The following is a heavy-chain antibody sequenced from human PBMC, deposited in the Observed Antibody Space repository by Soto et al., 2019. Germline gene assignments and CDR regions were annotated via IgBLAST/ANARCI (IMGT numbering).Heavy chain of an antibody. CDR1: GYSFTSYW. Sequence: GESLKISCKGSGYSFTSYWIGWVRQMPGKGLEWMGIIYPGDSDTRYSPSFQGQVTISADKSISTAYLQWSSLKASDTAMYYCARQQRYSYGLALQPGSFDYWGQGTLVTVSS. CDR3: ARQQRYSYGLALQPGSFDY. D-gene: IGHD5-18*01. V-gene: IGHV5-51*01. J-gene: IGHJ4*02. CDR2: IYPGDSDT.